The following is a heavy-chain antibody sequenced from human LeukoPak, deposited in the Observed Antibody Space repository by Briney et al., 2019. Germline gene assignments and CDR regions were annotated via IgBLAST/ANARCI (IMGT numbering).Heavy chain of an antibody. Sequence: PSQTLSLTCTVSGGSISSYYWSWIRQPPGKGLEWIGYIFYSGSTTTYNPSLKSRVTISVDTSKNQFSLKLSSVTAADTAVYYCARRATNYYGMDVWGQGTTVTVSS. V-gene: IGHV4-59*08. CDR2: IFYSGSTT. CDR3: ARRATNYYGMDV. J-gene: IGHJ6*02. CDR1: GGSISSYY.